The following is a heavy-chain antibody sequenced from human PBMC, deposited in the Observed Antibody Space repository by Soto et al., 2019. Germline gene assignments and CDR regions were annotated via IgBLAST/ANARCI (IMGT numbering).Heavy chain of an antibody. V-gene: IGHV5-10-1*01. CDR3: ARQRHYGDTSYFSYGLDV. Sequence: PGESLKISCKGSGYTFTSHWISWVRQMPGKSLEWMGRIDPSDSYTSYSPSFQGQVTISADKSITTAYLQWSILKASDTALYYCARQRHYGDTSYFSYGLDVWGQGTTVTVSS. J-gene: IGHJ6*02. CDR1: GYTFTSHW. D-gene: IGHD4-17*01. CDR2: IDPSDSYT.